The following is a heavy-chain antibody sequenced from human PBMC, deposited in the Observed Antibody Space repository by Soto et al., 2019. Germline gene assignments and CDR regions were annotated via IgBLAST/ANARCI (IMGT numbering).Heavy chain of an antibody. V-gene: IGHV4-34*01. CDR3: ATRITVFGLLIPPFDP. CDR2: INHTGGT. CDR1: GGSVHGYY. Sequence: SETLSLTCAVYGGSVHGYYWNWIRQPPGKGLEWIGEINHTGGTHYNPSLKSRVTMSVDTSKNQFSLRLSSVTAADTAIYYCATRITVFGLLIPPFDPWGQGTQVTVSS. J-gene: IGHJ5*02. D-gene: IGHD3-3*01.